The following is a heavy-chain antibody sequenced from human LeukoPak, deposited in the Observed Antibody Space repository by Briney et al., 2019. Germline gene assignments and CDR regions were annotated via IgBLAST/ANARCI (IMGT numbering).Heavy chain of an antibody. Sequence: GASVKVSCKASGGTFSSYAISWVRQAPGQGLEWMGGIIPIFGTANYAQKFQGRVTITADESTSTAYMELSSLRSEDTAVYYCARDETLAFQLVGGTWGQGTLVTVSS. CDR2: IIPIFGTA. CDR1: GGTFSSYA. D-gene: IGHD6-6*01. CDR3: ARDETLAFQLVGGT. J-gene: IGHJ5*02. V-gene: IGHV1-69*13.